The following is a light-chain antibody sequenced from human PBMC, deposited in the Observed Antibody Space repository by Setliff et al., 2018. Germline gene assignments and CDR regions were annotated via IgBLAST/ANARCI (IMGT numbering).Light chain of an antibody. CDR1: SSDVGGYNY. V-gene: IGLV2-14*01. J-gene: IGLJ1*01. CDR3: SPYTSSSTPYV. CDR2: DVS. Sequence: SALTQPASVSGSPGQSITISCTGTSSDVGGYNYVSWYQQHPGKAPKLMIYDVSKRPSGVSNRFSGSKSGNTASLTISGLQAEDEADYYCSPYTSSSTPYVFGTGTKVTVL.